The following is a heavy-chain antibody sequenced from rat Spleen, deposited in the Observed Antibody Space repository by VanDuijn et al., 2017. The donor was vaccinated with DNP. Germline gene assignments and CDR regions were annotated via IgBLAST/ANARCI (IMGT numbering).Heavy chain of an antibody. CDR1: GFTFSDYH. CDR3: ARPDY. CDR2: ISYDGSST. Sequence: EVQLVESGGDLVQPGRSLKLSCVASGFTFSDYHMAWVRQAPKKGLEWVATISYDGSSTHYRDSVKGRFTVSRDNAKSTLYLQMDSLRSEDTATYYCARPDYWGQGVMVTVSS. V-gene: IGHV5-7*01. J-gene: IGHJ2*01.